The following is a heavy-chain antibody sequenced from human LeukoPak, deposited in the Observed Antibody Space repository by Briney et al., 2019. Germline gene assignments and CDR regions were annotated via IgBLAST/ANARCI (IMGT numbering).Heavy chain of an antibody. CDR3: AKGFRMTTVTTVDY. D-gene: IGHD4-11*01. V-gene: IGHV3-33*06. CDR2: IWYDGSNK. CDR1: GFTFSSYG. Sequence: GRSLRLSCAASGFTFSSYGMHWVRQAPGKGLEWVAVIWYDGSNKYYADSVKGRFTISRDNSKNTLYLQMNSLRAEDTAVYYWAKGFRMTTVTTVDYRGQGTLVTVSS. J-gene: IGHJ4*02.